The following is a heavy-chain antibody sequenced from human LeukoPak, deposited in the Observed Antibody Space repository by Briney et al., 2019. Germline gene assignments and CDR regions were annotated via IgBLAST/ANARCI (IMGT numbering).Heavy chain of an antibody. V-gene: IGHV1-18*04. J-gene: IGHJ4*02. CDR3: ARDSTDYSGYYDSSGYSAPFDY. CDR1: GYTFTGYY. Sequence: ASVKVSCKASGYTFTGYYMHWVRQAPGQGLEWMGWISAYNGNTNYAQKLQGRVTMTTDTSTSTAYMELRSLRSDDTAVYYCARDSTDYSGYYDSSGYSAPFDYWGQGTLVTVSS. CDR2: ISAYNGNT. D-gene: IGHD3-22*01.